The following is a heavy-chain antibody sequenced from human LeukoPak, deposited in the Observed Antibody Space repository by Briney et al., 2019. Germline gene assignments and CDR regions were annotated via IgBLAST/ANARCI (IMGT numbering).Heavy chain of an antibody. V-gene: IGHV3-30-3*01. CDR3: AREHVWELAYVDY. Sequence: GGSLRLSCAASGFTFSSYAMHWVRQAPGKGLEWVAVISYDGSNKYYADSVKGRFTISRDNSKNTLYLQMNSLRAEDTAVYYCAREHVWELAYVDYWGQGTLVTVSS. J-gene: IGHJ4*02. CDR1: GFTFSSYA. D-gene: IGHD3-10*01. CDR2: ISYDGSNK.